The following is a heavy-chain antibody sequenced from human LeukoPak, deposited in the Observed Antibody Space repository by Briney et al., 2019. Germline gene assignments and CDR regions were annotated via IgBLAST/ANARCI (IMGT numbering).Heavy chain of an antibody. Sequence: ASVKVSCKASGYTFTSYDINWVRQATGQGLEWMGWMNPNSGNRGYAQKFQGRVTMTRNTSISTAYMELSSLRSEDTAVYYCARGHSPVLRFLEWLPAYYMDVWGKGTPVTVSS. CDR1: GYTFTSYD. D-gene: IGHD3-3*01. J-gene: IGHJ6*03. CDR3: ARGHSPVLRFLEWLPAYYMDV. CDR2: MNPNSGNR. V-gene: IGHV1-8*01.